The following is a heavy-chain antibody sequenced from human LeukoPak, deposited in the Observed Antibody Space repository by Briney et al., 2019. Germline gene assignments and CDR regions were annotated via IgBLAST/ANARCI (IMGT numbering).Heavy chain of an antibody. CDR3: ARVEGDCSSTSCYVGYFDY. CDR2: ISAYNGNT. D-gene: IGHD2-2*01. V-gene: IGHV1-18*01. Sequence: ASVKVSCKASGYTFTSYGISWVRQAPGQGLEWMGWISAYNGNTNYAQKLQGRVTMTTDTSTSTAYIELRSLRSDDTAVYYCARVEGDCSSTSCYVGYFDYWGQGTLVTVSS. J-gene: IGHJ4*02. CDR1: GYTFTSYG.